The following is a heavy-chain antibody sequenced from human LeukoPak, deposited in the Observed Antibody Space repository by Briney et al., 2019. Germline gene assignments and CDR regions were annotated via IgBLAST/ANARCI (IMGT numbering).Heavy chain of an antibody. CDR2: ISYDGSDK. CDR1: RFTFSNYV. D-gene: IGHD1-26*01. CDR3: ATTEGELMRIDY. J-gene: IGHJ4*02. Sequence: PGRSLRLSCAASRFTFSNYVMHWVRQAPGKGLEWVAVISYDGSDKYYADSVKGRFTISRDNSKNTLYLQMNSLRAEDTAVYYCATTEGELMRIDYWGQGTLVTVSS. V-gene: IGHV3-30*03.